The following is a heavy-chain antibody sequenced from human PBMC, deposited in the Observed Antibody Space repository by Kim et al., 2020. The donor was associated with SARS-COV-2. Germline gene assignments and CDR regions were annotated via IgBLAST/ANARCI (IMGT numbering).Heavy chain of an antibody. J-gene: IGHJ6*02. CDR3: ARVGYDYVWGSYRDYYYYYGMVV. D-gene: IGHD3-16*02. CDR1: GFTFSDYY. Sequence: GGSLRLSCAASGFTFSDYYMSWIRQAPGKGLEWVSYISSSSSYTNYADSVKGRFTISRDNAKNSLYLQMNSLRAEDTAVYYCARVGYDYVWGSYRDYYYYYGMVVWGRGTTVTLSS. CDR2: ISSSSSYT. V-gene: IGHV3-11*05.